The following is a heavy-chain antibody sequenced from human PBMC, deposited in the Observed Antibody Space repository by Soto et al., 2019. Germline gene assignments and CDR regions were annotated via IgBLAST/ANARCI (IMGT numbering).Heavy chain of an antibody. CDR1: GFTFSSYG. J-gene: IGHJ3*02. V-gene: IGHV3-30*18. CDR3: AKDDGGDIVVVPASRGLIVGAFDI. D-gene: IGHD2-2*01. Sequence: QVQLVESGGGVVQPGRSLRLSCAASGFTFSSYGMHWVRQAPGKGLEWVAVISYDGSNKYYADSVKGRFTISRDNSKNTLYLQMNSLRAEDTAVYYCAKDDGGDIVVVPASRGLIVGAFDIWGQGTMVTVSS. CDR2: ISYDGSNK.